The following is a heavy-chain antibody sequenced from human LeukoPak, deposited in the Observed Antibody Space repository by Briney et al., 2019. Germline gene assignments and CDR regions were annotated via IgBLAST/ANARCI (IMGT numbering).Heavy chain of an antibody. CDR3: ARDLIETGGYFDY. CDR2: ISSSSSYI. CDR1: GFTFSSYS. D-gene: IGHD1-14*01. Sequence: PGGSLRLSCAAFGFTFSSYSMNWIRQAPGKGLEWVSSISSSSSYIYYADSVKGRFTISRDNAKNSLYLQMNSLRAEDTAVYYCARDLIETGGYFDYWGQGTLVTVSS. J-gene: IGHJ4*02. V-gene: IGHV3-21*01.